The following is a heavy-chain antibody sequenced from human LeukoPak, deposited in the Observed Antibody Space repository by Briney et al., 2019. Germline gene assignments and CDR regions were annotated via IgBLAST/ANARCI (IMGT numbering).Heavy chain of an antibody. D-gene: IGHD5-12*01. CDR1: GGSFSGYY. CDR3: ARRGRVIVATTHHYNWFDP. CDR2: INHSGST. J-gene: IGHJ5*02. V-gene: IGHV4-34*01. Sequence: SETLSLTCAVYGGSFSGYYWSWIRQPPGKGLEWIGEINHSGSTNYNPSLKSRVTISVDTSKNQFSLKLSSVTAADTAVYYCARRGRVIVATTHHYNWFDPWGQGTLVTVSS.